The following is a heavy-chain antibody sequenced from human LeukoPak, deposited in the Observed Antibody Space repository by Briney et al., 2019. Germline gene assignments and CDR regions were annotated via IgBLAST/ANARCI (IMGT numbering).Heavy chain of an antibody. CDR3: ATSSGQYYYGSGSFYYYYYYGMDV. D-gene: IGHD3-10*01. CDR1: GFTFSSYG. J-gene: IGHJ6*02. V-gene: IGHV3-30*03. CDR2: ISYDGSNK. Sequence: GGSLRLSCAASGFTFSSYGMHWVRQAPGKGLEWVAVISYDGSNKYYADSVKGRFTISRDNAKNSLYLQMNSLRAEDTAVYYCATSSGQYYYGSGSFYYYYYYGMDVRGQGTTVTVSS.